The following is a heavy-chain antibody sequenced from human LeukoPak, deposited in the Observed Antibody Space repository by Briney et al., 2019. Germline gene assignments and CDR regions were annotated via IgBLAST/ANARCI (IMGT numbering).Heavy chain of an antibody. J-gene: IGHJ5*02. CDR1: GFTFSYYT. V-gene: IGHV3-21*04. CDR2: ISSSSTYI. D-gene: IGHD6-13*01. Sequence: PGGSLRLSCAASGFTFSYYTMIWVRQAPGRGLEWVSFISSSSTYIYYADSVKGRFTISRDNAENSLYLQMNSLRAQETAVYYCARNNVEYCIAVAGTGWFDPWGQGTLVTVSS. CDR3: ARNNVEYCIAVAGTGWFDP.